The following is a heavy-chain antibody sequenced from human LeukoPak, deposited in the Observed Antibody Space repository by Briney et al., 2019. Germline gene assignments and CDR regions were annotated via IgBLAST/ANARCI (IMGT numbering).Heavy chain of an antibody. CDR3: ARDGVGNDVCDY. J-gene: IGHJ4*02. V-gene: IGHV5-10-1*01. D-gene: IGHD1-1*01. Sequence: GESLKISCKGSGYSFTSYWISWVRQMPGKGLEWMGRIDPSDSYSNYSPSFQGHVTISADKSISTAYMELSRLRSDDTAVYYCARDGVGNDVCDYWGQGTLVTVSS. CDR1: GYSFTSYW. CDR2: IDPSDSYS.